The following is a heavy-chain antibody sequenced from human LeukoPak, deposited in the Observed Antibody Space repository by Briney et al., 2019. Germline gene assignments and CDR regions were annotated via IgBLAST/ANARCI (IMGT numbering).Heavy chain of an antibody. Sequence: GGSLRLSCAASGFTFSSYSMNWVRQAPGKGLEWVSSISSSSSYIYYADSVKGRFTISRDNAKNSLYLQMNSLRAEDTAVYYCARDGGYCSSTSCLLYYYYYYYMDVWGKGTTVTVSS. CDR3: ARDGGYCSSTSCLLYYYYYYYMDV. CDR2: ISSSSSYI. D-gene: IGHD2-2*01. CDR1: GFTFSSYS. J-gene: IGHJ6*03. V-gene: IGHV3-21*01.